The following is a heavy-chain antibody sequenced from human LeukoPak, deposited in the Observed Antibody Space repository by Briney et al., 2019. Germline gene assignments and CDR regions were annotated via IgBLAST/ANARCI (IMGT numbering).Heavy chain of an antibody. Sequence: GGSLRLSCAASGFTFSSYAMHWVRQAPGKGLEYVSAISSDGGSTYYGNPVKRRFTISRDNSKNTLYLQMGSLRAEDMAMYYCARVGSSWYDYWGQGTLVTVSS. CDR2: ISSDGGST. V-gene: IGHV3-64*01. CDR3: ARVGSSWYDY. D-gene: IGHD6-13*01. CDR1: GFTFSSYA. J-gene: IGHJ4*02.